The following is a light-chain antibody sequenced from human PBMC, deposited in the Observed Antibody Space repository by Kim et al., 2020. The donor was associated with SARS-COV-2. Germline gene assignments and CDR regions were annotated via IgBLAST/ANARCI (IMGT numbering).Light chain of an antibody. J-gene: IGKJ3*01. CDR1: QDISDY. Sequence: SVGERVTTTCQASQDISDYLDWYQHKPGKAPKRLIYDASNLETGVPSRFSGSGSGTHFTFTISSLQPEDVATYYCLQYDNLPLFTFGPGTKVDIK. CDR3: LQYDNLPLFT. V-gene: IGKV1-33*01. CDR2: DAS.